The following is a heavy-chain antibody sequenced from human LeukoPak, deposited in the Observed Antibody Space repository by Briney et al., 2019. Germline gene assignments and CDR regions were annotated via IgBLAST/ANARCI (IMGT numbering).Heavy chain of an antibody. CDR1: GFTFSSYG. CDR2: ISYDGSNK. CDR3: AKDSSGGHMGPDY. V-gene: IGHV3-30*18. D-gene: IGHD2-8*02. Sequence: GGSLRLSCAASGFTFSSYGMHWVRQAPGKGLEWVAVISYDGSNKYYADSVKGRFTISRDNSKNTVYLQMNSLRAEDTAVYYSAKDSSGGHMGPDYWGQGILVTVSS. J-gene: IGHJ4*02.